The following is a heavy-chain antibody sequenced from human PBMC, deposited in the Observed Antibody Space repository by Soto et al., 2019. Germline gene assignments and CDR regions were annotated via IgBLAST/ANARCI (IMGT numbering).Heavy chain of an antibody. V-gene: IGHV3-64*01. CDR3: ARAGYSYGLDY. CDR2: ISSSGGST. D-gene: IGHD5-18*01. CDR1: GFSFSTYA. Sequence: EVQLVESGGGLVQPGGSLRLSCAASGFSFSTYAMYWVRQAPGKGLEYVSVISSSGGSTHYANSVRGRFTISRDNSKNTLYLQMGSLSAEDMAVYYCARAGYSYGLDYWGQGTLVTVSS. J-gene: IGHJ4*02.